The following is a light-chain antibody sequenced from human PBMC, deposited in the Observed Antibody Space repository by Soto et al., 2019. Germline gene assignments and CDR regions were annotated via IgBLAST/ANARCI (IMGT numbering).Light chain of an antibody. CDR1: QSISSW. V-gene: IGKV1-5*03. Sequence: DIQMTQSPSTLSASVGDRVTITCRASQSISSWLAWYQQKPGKAPKLLIYKASSLKSGVPSRFSGSGSGTEFTLTISSLQPDDFATYYCQHYNSYFGGGTKVEIK. J-gene: IGKJ4*01. CDR2: KAS. CDR3: QHYNSY.